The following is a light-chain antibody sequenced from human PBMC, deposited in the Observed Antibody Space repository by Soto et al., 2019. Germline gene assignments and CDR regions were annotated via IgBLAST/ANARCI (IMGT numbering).Light chain of an antibody. Sequence: EIQMTQSPSSLSAPVGDRVTITCRASQGISNYLAWYQQKPGKVPKLLIYGASTQQSGVPSRFSGSGSGTDFTLTISSLQPEDVATYYCQKYNNAPFTFGPGTRVDIK. J-gene: IGKJ3*01. CDR2: GAS. CDR1: QGISNY. CDR3: QKYNNAPFT. V-gene: IGKV1-27*01.